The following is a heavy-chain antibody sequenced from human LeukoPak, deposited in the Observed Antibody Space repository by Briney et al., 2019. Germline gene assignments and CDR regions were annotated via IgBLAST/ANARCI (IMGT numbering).Heavy chain of an antibody. Sequence: ASVKVSCKASGYTFTSYDINWVRQVTGQGLEWMGWMNPNSGNTGYAQKFQGRVTMTRNTSISTAYMELSSLRSEDTAVYYCARAHDILTGYYSSDYWGQGTLVTVSS. CDR2: MNPNSGNT. J-gene: IGHJ4*02. D-gene: IGHD3-9*01. CDR1: GYTFTSYD. V-gene: IGHV1-8*01. CDR3: ARAHDILTGYYSSDY.